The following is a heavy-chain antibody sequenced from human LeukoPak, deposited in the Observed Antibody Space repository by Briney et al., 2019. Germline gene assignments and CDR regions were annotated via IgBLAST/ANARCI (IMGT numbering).Heavy chain of an antibody. CDR3: ANDIVDTAMVDY. CDR2: ISYDGSNK. J-gene: IGHJ4*02. CDR1: GFTFSSYA. V-gene: IGHV3-30-3*02. Sequence: GRSLRLSSAASGFTFSSYAMHWVRQAPGKGLEWVAVISYDGSNKYYADSVKGRFTISRDNSKNTLYLQMNSLRAEDTAVYYCANDIVDTAMVDYWGQGTLVTVSS. D-gene: IGHD5-18*01.